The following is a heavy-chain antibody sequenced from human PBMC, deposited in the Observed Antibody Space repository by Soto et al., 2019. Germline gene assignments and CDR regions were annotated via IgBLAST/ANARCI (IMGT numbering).Heavy chain of an antibody. CDR3: ARGRAMVRGVIKEGV. D-gene: IGHD3-10*01. V-gene: IGHV4-34*01. CDR1: GGSFSGYY. Sequence: SETLSLTCAVYGGSFSGYYWSWIRQPPGKGLEWIGEINHSGSTNYNPSLKSRVTISVDTSKNQFSLKLSSVTAADTAVYYCARGRAMVRGVIKEGVWGQGTTVTVSS. CDR2: INHSGST. J-gene: IGHJ6*02.